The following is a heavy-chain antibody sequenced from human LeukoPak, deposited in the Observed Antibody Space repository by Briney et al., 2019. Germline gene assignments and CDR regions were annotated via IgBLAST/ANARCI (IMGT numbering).Heavy chain of an antibody. CDR1: GGSFRGYY. Sequence: SETLSLTCAVYGGSFRGYYWSWIRHPPGKGLEWIGEINHSGSTNYNPSLKSRVTISVDTSKNQFSLKLSSVTDADTAVYYCARLTLWFGELPPWGQGTLVTVSS. J-gene: IGHJ5*02. V-gene: IGHV4-34*01. CDR2: INHSGST. D-gene: IGHD3-10*01. CDR3: ARLTLWFGELPP.